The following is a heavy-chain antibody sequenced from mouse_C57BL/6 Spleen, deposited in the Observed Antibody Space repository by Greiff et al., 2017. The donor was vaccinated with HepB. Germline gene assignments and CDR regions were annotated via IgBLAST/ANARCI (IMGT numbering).Heavy chain of an antibody. Sequence: QVQLQQPGAELVKPGASVKLSCKASGYTFTSYWMHWVKLRPGQGLEWIGMIHPNSGSTNYNEKFKSKATLTVDKSSSTAYMQLSSLTSEDSAVYYCARSGLSLRYGGYFAVWGTGTTVTVSS. V-gene: IGHV1-64*01. CDR2: IHPNSGST. J-gene: IGHJ1*03. CDR3: ARSGLSLRYGGYFAV. D-gene: IGHD2-12*01. CDR1: GYTFTSYW.